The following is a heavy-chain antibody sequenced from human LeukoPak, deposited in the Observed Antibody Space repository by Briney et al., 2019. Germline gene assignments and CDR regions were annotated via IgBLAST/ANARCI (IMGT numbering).Heavy chain of an antibody. D-gene: IGHD4-17*01. CDR2: INHSGST. Sequence: SETLSLTCAVYGGSFSGYYWSWIRQPPGKGLEWIGEINHSGSTNYNPSLKSRVTISVDTSKNQFPLKLSSVTAADTAVYYCARATVTYYFDYWGQGTLVTVSS. CDR1: GGSFSGYY. V-gene: IGHV4-34*01. CDR3: ARATVTYYFDY. J-gene: IGHJ4*02.